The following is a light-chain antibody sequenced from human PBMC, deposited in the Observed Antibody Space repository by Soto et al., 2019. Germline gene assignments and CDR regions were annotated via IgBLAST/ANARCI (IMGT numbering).Light chain of an antibody. V-gene: IGLV3-21*02. CDR2: DDS. CDR1: DIGTKS. Sequence: SYELTQPPSVSVAPGQTARITCGGRDIGTKSVHWYHQRPGQAPVVVVYDDSDRPSGIPERFSGSNSGNTATLTINRVEAGDEADYYCQVWYNSNGDVVFGGGTKLTVL. CDR3: QVWYNSNGDVV. J-gene: IGLJ2*01.